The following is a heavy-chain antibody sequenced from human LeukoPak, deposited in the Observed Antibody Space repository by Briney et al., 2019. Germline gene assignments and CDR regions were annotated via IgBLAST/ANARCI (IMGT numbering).Heavy chain of an antibody. CDR2: IYYSGST. J-gene: IGHJ4*02. CDR3: ARDGDGYNDY. CDR1: GGSISSYY. Sequence: PSETLSLTCTVSGGSISSYYWSWIRQPPGKGLEWIGYIYYSGSTNYDPSLKSRVTISVDTSKNQFSLKLSSVTAADTAVYYCARDGDGYNDYWGQGTLVTVSS. V-gene: IGHV4-59*01. D-gene: IGHD5-24*01.